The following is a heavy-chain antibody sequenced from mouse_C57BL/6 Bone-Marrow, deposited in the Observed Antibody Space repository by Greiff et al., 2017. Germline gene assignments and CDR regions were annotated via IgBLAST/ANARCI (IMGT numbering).Heavy chain of an antibody. J-gene: IGHJ1*03. CDR3: ARSHGSFEGDFDV. V-gene: IGHV1-63*01. D-gene: IGHD1-1*02. CDR2: IYPGGGYT. CDR1: GYTFTNYW. Sequence: QVQLQQSGAELVRPGTSVKMSCKASGYTFTNYWIGWAQQRPGHGLEWIGDIYPGGGYTNYNEKFKGKATVTADKSSSTAYMQFSSLTSEDSAIYSCARSHGSFEGDFDVWGTRTTVTDSS.